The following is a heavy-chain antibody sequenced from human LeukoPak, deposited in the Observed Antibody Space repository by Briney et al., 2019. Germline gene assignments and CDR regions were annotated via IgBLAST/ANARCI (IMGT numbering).Heavy chain of an antibody. D-gene: IGHD2-2*01. V-gene: IGHV4-59*01. CDR2: IYYSGST. J-gene: IGHJ4*02. Sequence: SETLSLTCTVSGGSISSYYWSWIRQPPGKGLEWIGYIYYSGSTNYNPSLKSRVTISVDTSKNQFSLKLSSVTAADTAVYYCARYGGYCCSTSCYPFDYWGQGTLVTVSS. CDR3: ARYGGYCCSTSCYPFDY. CDR1: GGSISSYY.